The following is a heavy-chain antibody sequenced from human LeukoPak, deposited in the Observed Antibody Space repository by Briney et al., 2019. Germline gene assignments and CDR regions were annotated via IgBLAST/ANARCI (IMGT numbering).Heavy chain of an antibody. D-gene: IGHD2-15*01. V-gene: IGHV1-69*05. Sequence: SVKVSCKASGGTFSSYAISWVRQAPGQGLEWMGRIIPIFGTANYAQKFQGRVTITTDESTSTAYMELSSLRSEDTAVYYCARDRVAATNAFDIWGQGTMVTVSS. CDR2: IIPIFGTA. CDR1: GGTFSSYA. J-gene: IGHJ3*02. CDR3: ARDRVAATNAFDI.